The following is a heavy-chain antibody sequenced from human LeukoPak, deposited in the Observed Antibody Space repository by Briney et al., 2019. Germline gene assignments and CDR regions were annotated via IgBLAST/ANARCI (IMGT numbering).Heavy chain of an antibody. CDR2: ISSSSSYI. V-gene: IGHV3-21*01. CDR1: GFTFSSYR. D-gene: IGHD6-13*01. CDR3: ARDGRAAADRPYGMDV. Sequence: PGGSLRLSCAASGFTFSSYRMNWVRQAPGKGLEWVSSISSSSSYIYYADSVKGRFTISRDNAKNSLYLQTNSLRAEDTAVYYCARDGRAAADRPYGMDVWGQGTTVTVSS. J-gene: IGHJ6*02.